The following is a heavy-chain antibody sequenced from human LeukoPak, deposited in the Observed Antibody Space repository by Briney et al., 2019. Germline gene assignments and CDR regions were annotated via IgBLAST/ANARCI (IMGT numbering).Heavy chain of an antibody. J-gene: IGHJ4*02. CDR2: IYYSGTT. D-gene: IGHD6-13*01. V-gene: IGHV4-59*08. CDR1: GRSISGYY. Sequence: SETLSLTCSVSGRSISGYYWSWIRQPPGKGLEWIGYIYYSGTTIYNPSLKSRLTISLDTSKNQFSLNLSSVTAADTAVYYCARVDEQQLVLDYWGQGTLVTVSS. CDR3: ARVDEQQLVLDY.